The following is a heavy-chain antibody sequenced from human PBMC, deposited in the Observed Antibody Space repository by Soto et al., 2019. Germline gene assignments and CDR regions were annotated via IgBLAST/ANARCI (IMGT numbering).Heavy chain of an antibody. CDR3: ARLEYSSSHYYGMDV. J-gene: IGHJ6*02. CDR2: IYPGDSDT. D-gene: IGHD6-6*01. Sequence: PGESLKISCKGSGYSFTSYWIGWARQMPGKGLEWMGIIYPGDSDTRYSPSFQGQVTISADKSISTAYLQWSSLKASDTAMYYCARLEYSSSHYYGMDVWGQGTTVTVSS. V-gene: IGHV5-51*01. CDR1: GYSFTSYW.